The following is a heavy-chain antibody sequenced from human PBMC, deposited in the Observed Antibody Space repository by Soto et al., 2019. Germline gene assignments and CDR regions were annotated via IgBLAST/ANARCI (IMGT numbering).Heavy chain of an antibody. CDR1: GFTFSSYA. D-gene: IGHD3-3*01. CDR2: ISYDGSNK. Sequence: QVQLVESGAGVVQPGMSLRLSCAASGFTFSSYAMHWVRQAPGKGLEWVAVISYDGSNKYYADSVKGRFTISRDNSKNTRYLEMHSLRAEDTAVYYCARDPGGTDFAVWTYFFDYWGQGTLVTVSS. CDR3: ARDPGGTDFAVWTYFFDY. J-gene: IGHJ4*02. V-gene: IGHV3-30-3*01.